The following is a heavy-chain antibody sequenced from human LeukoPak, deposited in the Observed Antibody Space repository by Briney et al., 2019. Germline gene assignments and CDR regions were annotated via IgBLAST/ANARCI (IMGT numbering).Heavy chain of an antibody. CDR2: INHSGST. CDR1: GDSISSYY. CDR3: ARVRGYYYDSSGTR. V-gene: IGHV4-34*01. Sequence: SETLSLTCTVSGDSISSYYWSWIHQPPGKGLEWIGEINHSGSTNYNPSLKSRVTISVDTSKNQFSLKLSSVTAADTAVYYCARVRGYYYDSSGTRWGQGTLVTVSS. J-gene: IGHJ4*02. D-gene: IGHD3-22*01.